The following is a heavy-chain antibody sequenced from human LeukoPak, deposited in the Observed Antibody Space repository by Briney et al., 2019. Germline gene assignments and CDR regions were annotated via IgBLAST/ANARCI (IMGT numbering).Heavy chain of an antibody. Sequence: PSETLSLTCTVSGGSISSYYWSWIRQPPGKGLEWIGYIYYSGSTNYNPSLKSRVTISVDTSKNQFSLKLSSVTAADTAVYYCARIHSGSYAWFDPWGQGTLVTVSS. D-gene: IGHD1-26*01. CDR3: ARIHSGSYAWFDP. J-gene: IGHJ5*02. CDR1: GGSISSYY. CDR2: IYYSGST. V-gene: IGHV4-59*01.